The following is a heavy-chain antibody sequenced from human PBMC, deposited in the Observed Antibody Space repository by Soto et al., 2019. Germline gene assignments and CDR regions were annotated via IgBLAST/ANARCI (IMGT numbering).Heavy chain of an antibody. J-gene: IGHJ4*02. Sequence: PGESLKISCEASGYFFTHFWIGWVRQMPGKGLEWMGYVYPGDPDIRYSPSFRGQVTISADKSISTAYLQWSSLRASDSGMYYCARGGACIRGSCSVDIWGQGTAVTVSS. CDR2: VYPGDPDI. CDR3: ARGGACIRGSCSVDI. V-gene: IGHV5-51*01. CDR1: GYFFTHFW. D-gene: IGHD2-15*01.